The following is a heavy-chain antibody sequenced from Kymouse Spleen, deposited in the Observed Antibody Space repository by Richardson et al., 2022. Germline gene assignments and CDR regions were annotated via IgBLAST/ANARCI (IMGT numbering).Heavy chain of an antibody. CDR1: GYTFTSYY. D-gene: IGHD3-10*01. V-gene: IGHV1-46*03. CDR2: INPSGGST. CDR3: ARDRPMVRGVMAYYGMDV. Sequence: QVQLVQSGAEVKKPGASVKVSCKASGYTFTSYYMHWVRQAPGQGLEWMGIINPSGGSTSYAQKFQGRVTMTRDTSTSTVYMELSSLRSEDTAVYYCARDRPMVRGVMAYYGMDVWGQGTTVTVSS. J-gene: IGHJ6*02.